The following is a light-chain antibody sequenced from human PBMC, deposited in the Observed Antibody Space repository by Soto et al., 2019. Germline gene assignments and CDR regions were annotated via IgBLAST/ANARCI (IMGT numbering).Light chain of an antibody. J-gene: IGKJ4*01. Sequence: EIVLTQSPGTLSLSPGERATLSCRASQSVSSSYLAWYQQKPGQAPRLPIYGASSRATGIPDRFSGSGSGTDFTLTISRLEPEDFAVYYCQQYGSSPPVTFGGGTKVDSK. CDR1: QSVSSSY. CDR3: QQYGSSPPVT. V-gene: IGKV3-20*01. CDR2: GAS.